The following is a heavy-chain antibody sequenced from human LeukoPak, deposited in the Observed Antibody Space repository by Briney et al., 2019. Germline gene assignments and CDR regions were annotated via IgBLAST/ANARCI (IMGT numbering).Heavy chain of an antibody. D-gene: IGHD3-16*01. CDR3: VRGSTLRHYQY. V-gene: IGHV4-59*08. J-gene: IGHJ4*02. CDR1: GGSISSYY. Sequence: SEILSLTCTVSGGSISSYYWSWIRQPPGKGLEWIGYIYYSGSTYYNPSLKSRVTVSVDTSKNQFSLNLSSVTAADTAVYYCVRGSTLRHYQYWGQGTLVTVSS. CDR2: IYYSGST.